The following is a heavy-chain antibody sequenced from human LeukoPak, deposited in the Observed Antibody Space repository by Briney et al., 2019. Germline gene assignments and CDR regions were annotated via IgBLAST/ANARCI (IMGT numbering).Heavy chain of an antibody. CDR3: TRPYCSSTSCYPRYWYFDL. J-gene: IGHJ2*01. V-gene: IGHV3-49*04. D-gene: IGHD2-2*01. CDR1: GFTFGDYA. CDR2: IRSKAYGGTT. Sequence: GGSLRLYCTASGFTFGDYAMSWVRQAPGKGLEWVGFIRSKAYGGTTEYAASVKGRFTISRDDSKSIAYLQMNSLKTEDTAVYYCTRPYCSSTSCYPRYWYFDLWGRGTLVTVSS.